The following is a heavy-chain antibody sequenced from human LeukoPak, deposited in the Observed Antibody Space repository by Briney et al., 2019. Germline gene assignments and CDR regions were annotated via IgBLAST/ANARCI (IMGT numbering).Heavy chain of an antibody. V-gene: IGHV3-7*02. CDR2: INHDGSDE. J-gene: IGHJ6*03. CDR3: GRLRPADFRLAYYMDI. Sequence: GGSLRLSCAASAFSFTTSWMIWVRQAPGKGLEWVADINHDGSDEYYIDSVKGRFTISRDNAKNSVFLQMNSLRVEDTAVYYCGRLRPADFRLAYYMDIWGKGTTVTVSS. CDR1: AFSFTTSW. D-gene: IGHD3/OR15-3a*01.